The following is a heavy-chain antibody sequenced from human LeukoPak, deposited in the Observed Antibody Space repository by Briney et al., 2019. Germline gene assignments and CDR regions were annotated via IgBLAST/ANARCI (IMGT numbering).Heavy chain of an antibody. CDR3: AKVPYYDFWSGYYWRFDP. CDR2: ISGSGGST. CDR1: GFTFSTYW. Sequence: GGSQRLSCAASGFTFSTYWLSWVRQAPGKGREGVSAISGSGGSTYYADSVKGRFTISRDNSKNTLYLQMNSLRAEDTAVYYCAKVPYYDFWSGYYWRFDPWGQGTLVTVSS. J-gene: IGHJ5*02. V-gene: IGHV3-23*01. D-gene: IGHD3-3*01.